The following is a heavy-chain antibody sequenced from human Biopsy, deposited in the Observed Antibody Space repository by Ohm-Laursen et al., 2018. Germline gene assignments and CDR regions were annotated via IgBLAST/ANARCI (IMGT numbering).Heavy chain of an antibody. J-gene: IGHJ6*02. V-gene: IGHV1-2*02. CDR2: INPNSGNA. CDR3: ARVPAYPSIDGYYGLDL. D-gene: IGHD3-9*01. CDR1: GYTFAGYY. Sequence: SVTVSCTASGYTFAGYYLHWARQAPRHGLEWMGWINPNSGNANYAQSFQGRLTGTRDTSISTAYMELTSLTFDDTAIYYCARVPAYPSIDGYYGLDLWGQGTTVIVSS.